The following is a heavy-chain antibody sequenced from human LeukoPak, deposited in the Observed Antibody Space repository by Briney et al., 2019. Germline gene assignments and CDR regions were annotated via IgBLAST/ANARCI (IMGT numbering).Heavy chain of an antibody. CDR1: GYXFTGYY. D-gene: IGHD3-22*01. Sequence: ASVKVSCKASGYXFTGYYMHWVRQAPGQGLEWMGWINPNSGDTNYAQKFQGRVTMTRDTSISTAYMELSRLTSDDTAMYYCARDRTSGYNWFDPWGQGTLVTVSS. CDR2: INPNSGDT. CDR3: ARDRTSGYNWFDP. J-gene: IGHJ5*02. V-gene: IGHV1-2*02.